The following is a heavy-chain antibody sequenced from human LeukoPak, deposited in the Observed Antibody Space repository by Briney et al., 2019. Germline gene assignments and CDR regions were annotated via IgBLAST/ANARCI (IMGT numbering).Heavy chain of an antibody. D-gene: IGHD4-17*01. CDR2: FDPGMAET. Sequence: ASVKVSCKVSGYSLSELTMHWVRHAPGKGLEWTGGFDPGMAETIYAEKFQGRITMTEDTSTDTAYMELSSLRSEDTAVYYCAPGHEYGLLDYWGQGTLVTVSS. J-gene: IGHJ4*02. CDR3: APGHEYGLLDY. V-gene: IGHV1-24*01. CDR1: GYSLSELT.